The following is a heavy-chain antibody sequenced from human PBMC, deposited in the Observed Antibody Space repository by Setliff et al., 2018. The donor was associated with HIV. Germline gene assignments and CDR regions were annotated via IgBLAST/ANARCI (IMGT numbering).Heavy chain of an antibody. J-gene: IGHJ4*02. D-gene: IGHD3-3*01. CDR2: IWPDDSDT. V-gene: IGHV5-51*01. CDR3: ARLSKYYDFWTPNY. CDR1: GYTFTNYW. Sequence: PGESLKISCKASGYTFTNYWVGWVRQMPGNGLEWVGLIWPDDSDTIYSPSFQGQVTLSADKPITTVYLQWSSLEAPDTAMYYCARLSKYYDFWTPNYWGQGTLVTVSS.